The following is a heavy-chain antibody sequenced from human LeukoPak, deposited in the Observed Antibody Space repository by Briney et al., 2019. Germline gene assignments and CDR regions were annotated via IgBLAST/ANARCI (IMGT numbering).Heavy chain of an antibody. J-gene: IGHJ4*02. CDR3: ARLYDFWSGYFDY. CDR2: IKQDGSEK. D-gene: IGHD3-3*01. Sequence: GGSLRLSCAASGFTFSSYWMSWVRQAPGKGLEWVANIKQDGSEKYYVDSVKGRFTISRDNAKNSLYLQTNSLRAEDTAVYYCARLYDFWSGYFDYWGQGTLVTVSS. CDR1: GFTFSSYW. V-gene: IGHV3-7*01.